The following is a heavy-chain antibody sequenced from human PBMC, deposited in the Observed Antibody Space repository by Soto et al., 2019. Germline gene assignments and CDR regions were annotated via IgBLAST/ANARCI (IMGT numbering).Heavy chain of an antibody. D-gene: IGHD3-9*01. CDR1: GFNFSSYV. CDR2: IGFDGKSE. Sequence: QVQLVESGGGVVQPGRSLRLSCAASGFNFSSYVMHWVRQAPGKGLEWVAVIGFDGKSEHYGDSVKGRFTISRDDSNNTLYLQMNSLRVEDTAVYYCAKDLDWGYDYWGQGTLVSVSS. J-gene: IGHJ4*02. CDR3: AKDLDWGYDY. V-gene: IGHV3-30*18.